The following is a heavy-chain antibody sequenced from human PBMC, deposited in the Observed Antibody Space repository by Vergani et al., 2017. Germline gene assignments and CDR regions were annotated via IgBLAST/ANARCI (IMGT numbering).Heavy chain of an antibody. D-gene: IGHD1-1*01. CDR3: ARDIVWSDGTFDM. J-gene: IGHJ3*02. V-gene: IGHV3-21*01. Sequence: EEQLVESGGGQAQPGGSLRLSCAASGFAFNTYSMNWVRQIPGKGLEWVSSISRDGGSIYYAESVWGRLCSSRDNARNSLYLEMNSLRAEDAALYYCARDIVWSDGTFDMWGQGTMVSVSS. CDR1: GFAFNTYS. CDR2: ISRDGGSI.